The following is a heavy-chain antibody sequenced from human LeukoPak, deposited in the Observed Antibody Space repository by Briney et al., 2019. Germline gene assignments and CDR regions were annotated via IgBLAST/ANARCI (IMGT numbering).Heavy chain of an antibody. CDR1: GFTFSSYE. CDR3: AKDRLRQGDPHAFDI. Sequence: TGGSLRLSCAASGFTFSSYEMNWVRQAPGKGLEWVSAMIGSGSSTSYAGSVKGRFTISRDNSKNTLYLQMNSLRAEDTAVYYCAKDRLRQGDPHAFDIWGQGTMVTVSS. D-gene: IGHD4-17*01. J-gene: IGHJ3*02. V-gene: IGHV3-23*01. CDR2: MIGSGSST.